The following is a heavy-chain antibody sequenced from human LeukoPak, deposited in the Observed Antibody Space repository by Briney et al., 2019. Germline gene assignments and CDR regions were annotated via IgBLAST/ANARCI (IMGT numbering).Heavy chain of an antibody. J-gene: IGHJ4*02. D-gene: IGHD5-18*01. CDR2: INHSGST. V-gene: IGHV4-34*01. Sequence: SETLSLTCAVYGGSFSGYYWSWIRQPPGKGLEWIGEINHSGSTNYNLSLKSRVTISVDTSKNQFSLKLSSVTAADTAVYYCARPNTAMVPYYFDYWGQGTLVTVSS. CDR3: ARPNTAMVPYYFDY. CDR1: GGSFSGYY.